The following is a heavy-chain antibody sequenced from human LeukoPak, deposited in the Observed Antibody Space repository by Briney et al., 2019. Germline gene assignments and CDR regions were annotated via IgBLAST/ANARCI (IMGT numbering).Heavy chain of an antibody. V-gene: IGHV4-34*01. CDR1: GGSFSNYY. CDR3: ASPSPGGAVAGGFDY. J-gene: IGHJ4*02. Sequence: PSETLSLTCAVYGGSFSNYYWSWIRQPPGKGLEWIGEINHSGSTNYNPSLKSRVTILIDMSKNRFSLKLSSVTAADTAVYYCASPSPGGAVAGGFDYWGQGTLVTVSS. CDR2: INHSGST. D-gene: IGHD6-19*01.